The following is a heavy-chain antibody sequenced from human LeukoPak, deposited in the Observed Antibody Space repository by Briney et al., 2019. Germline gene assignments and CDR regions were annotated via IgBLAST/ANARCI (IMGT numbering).Heavy chain of an antibody. J-gene: IGHJ4*02. CDR1: RFTFSDFY. CDR3: ARHARVAGFDY. V-gene: IGHV3-11*04. CDR2: ISNSGTTI. Sequence: GGSLRLSCAASRFTFSDFYMSWIRQAPGKGLEWVSYISNSGTTIYYADSVKGRFTISRDNTKNSLYLQMNSLRAVDTAVYYSARHARVAGFDYWGLGTLVTVSS. D-gene: IGHD6-19*01.